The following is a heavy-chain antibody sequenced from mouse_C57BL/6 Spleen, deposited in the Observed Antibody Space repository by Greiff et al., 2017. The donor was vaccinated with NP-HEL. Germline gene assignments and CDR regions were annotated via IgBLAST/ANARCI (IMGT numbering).Heavy chain of an antibody. J-gene: IGHJ3*01. CDR2: IRYDGSN. CDR3: ARGNYGSSYGFAY. Sequence: EVQRVESGPGLVKPSQSLSLTCSVTGYSITSGYYWNWIRQFPANKLEWMGYIRYDGSNNYNPSLKNRISFTRDTSKNQFFLKLKSVTTEDTATYYCARGNYGSSYGFAYWGQGTLVTVSA. V-gene: IGHV3-6*01. CDR1: GYSITSGYY. D-gene: IGHD1-1*01.